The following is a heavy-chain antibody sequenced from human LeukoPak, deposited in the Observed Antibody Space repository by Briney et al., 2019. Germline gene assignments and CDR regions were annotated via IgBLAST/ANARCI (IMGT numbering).Heavy chain of an antibody. CDR3: ATRSRYCSGGSCYNWFDP. CDR1: GYTFTSYG. Sequence: GASVKVSCKASGYTFTSYGISWVRQAPGQGLEWMGWISAYNGNTNYAQKLQGRVTMTTDTSTSTAYMELRSLRSDDTAVYYCATRSRYCSGGSCYNWFDPWGQGTLVTVSP. D-gene: IGHD2-15*01. CDR2: ISAYNGNT. V-gene: IGHV1-18*01. J-gene: IGHJ5*02.